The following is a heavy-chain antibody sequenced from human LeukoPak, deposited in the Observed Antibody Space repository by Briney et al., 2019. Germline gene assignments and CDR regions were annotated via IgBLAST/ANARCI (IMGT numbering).Heavy chain of an antibody. CDR2: IIPIFGTA. Sequence: ASVKLCCNASGGTFSSYAISWVRQAPGPGIEWMGGIIPIFGTANYAQKFQGRVTITADKSTSTAYMKLSSLRSEDTAVYCCASPPEDIVGGAFDYWGQGTLVTVSS. CDR1: GGTFSSYA. J-gene: IGHJ4*02. V-gene: IGHV1-69*06. CDR3: ASPPEDIVGGAFDY. D-gene: IGHD2-15*01.